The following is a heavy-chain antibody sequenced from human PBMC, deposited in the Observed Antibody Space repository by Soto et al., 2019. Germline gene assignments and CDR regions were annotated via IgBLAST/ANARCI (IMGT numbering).Heavy chain of an antibody. D-gene: IGHD4-17*01. CDR3: ARGDGDYGRRLDP. CDR1: GFTVSTNY. J-gene: IGHJ5*02. CDR2: IYDGGST. V-gene: IGHV3-66*01. Sequence: EVQLVESGGGLVQPGGSLRISCVASGFTVSTNYVSWVRQAPGKGLEWVSIIYDGGSTYYADYVKGRFTISRDNSKNTVYLQMNSLRGVDTAVYYCARGDGDYGRRLDPWGQGTLVTVCS.